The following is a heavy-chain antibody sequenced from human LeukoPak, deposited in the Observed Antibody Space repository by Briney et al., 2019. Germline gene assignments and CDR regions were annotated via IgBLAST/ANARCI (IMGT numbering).Heavy chain of an antibody. J-gene: IGHJ6*03. CDR3: ATTGRSPAYERGVFHHYYFMDA. V-gene: IGHV3-15*04. CDR1: GLTSGNGW. D-gene: IGHD2-8*02. Sequence: GGSLRLSCAAAGLTSGNGWMNWVRQAPGKGLEWIGRIETNTDGGTTAYAAPVKGRFTISRADSKATVFLQMNSLKTEDTGVYYCATTGRSPAYERGVFHHYYFMDAWGKGTTVTVSS. CDR2: IETNTDGGTT.